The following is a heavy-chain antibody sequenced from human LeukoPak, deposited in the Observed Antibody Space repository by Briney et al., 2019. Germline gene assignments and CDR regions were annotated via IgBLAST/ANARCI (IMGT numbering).Heavy chain of an antibody. J-gene: IGHJ4*02. Sequence: GGSLRLSCAASGFTFSSYGMHWVRQAPGKGLEWVAFIRYDGSNKYYADSVKGRFTISRDNSKNTLYLQMNSLRAEDTAVYYCARGRIAVAGWYFDYWGQGTLVTVSS. CDR2: IRYDGSNK. CDR1: GFTFSSYG. D-gene: IGHD6-19*01. CDR3: ARGRIAVAGWYFDY. V-gene: IGHV3-30*02.